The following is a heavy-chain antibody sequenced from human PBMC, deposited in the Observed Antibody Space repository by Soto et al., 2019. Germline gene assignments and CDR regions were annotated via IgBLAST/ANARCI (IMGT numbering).Heavy chain of an antibody. V-gene: IGHV3-48*01. D-gene: IGHD3-9*01. CDR2: ISSSSGSI. CDR1: GFTFSSYS. CDR3: ASNDILTGFDH. Sequence: EVQLVESGGCLVQPGGSLRLSCAASGFTFSSYSMTWVRQAPGKGLEWVSYISSSSGSIFYADSVKGRFTISRDNAKNSLYLQMNSLRAEDTAVYFCASNDILTGFDHWGQGTLVTVSP. J-gene: IGHJ4*02.